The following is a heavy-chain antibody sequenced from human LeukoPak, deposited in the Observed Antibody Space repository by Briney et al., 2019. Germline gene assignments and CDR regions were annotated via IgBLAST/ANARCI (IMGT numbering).Heavy chain of an antibody. J-gene: IGHJ4*02. CDR2: IYYSGST. Sequence: SETLSLTCTVSGGSISSYYWSWLRQPPGRGLEWIGYIYYSGSTNYNPSLKSRVTISVDTSKNQFSLKLSSVTAADTAVYYCARGSIAVAQIDYWGQGTLVTVSS. CDR3: ARGSIAVAQIDY. D-gene: IGHD6-19*01. V-gene: IGHV4-59*01. CDR1: GGSISSYY.